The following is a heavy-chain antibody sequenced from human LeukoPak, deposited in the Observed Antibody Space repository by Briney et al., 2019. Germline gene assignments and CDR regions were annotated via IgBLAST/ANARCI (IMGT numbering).Heavy chain of an antibody. J-gene: IGHJ4*02. CDR3: ARGAPNFDY. CDR2: IYYSGST. CDR1: GPSISSSSYY. V-gene: IGHV4-39*07. Sequence: PSETLSLTCTVSGPSISSSSYYWGWIRQPPGKGLEWIGSIYYSGSTYYNPSLKSRVTISVDTSKNQFSLKLSSVTAADTAVYYCARGAPNFDYWGQGTLVTVSS.